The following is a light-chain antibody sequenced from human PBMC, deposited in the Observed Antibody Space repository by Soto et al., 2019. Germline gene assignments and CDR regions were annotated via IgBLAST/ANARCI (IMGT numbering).Light chain of an antibody. CDR1: SSDVGSYNL. J-gene: IGLJ1*01. Sequence: QSVLTQPASVSGSPGQSITISCTGTSSDVGSYNLVSWYQQHPGKAPKLMIYEGSKRPSGVSNRFSGSKSGNTASLTISGLQAEDGADYYCCSYAGSSTFGCVCGTGTKVTVL. V-gene: IGLV2-23*03. CDR3: CSYAGSSTFGCV. CDR2: EGS.